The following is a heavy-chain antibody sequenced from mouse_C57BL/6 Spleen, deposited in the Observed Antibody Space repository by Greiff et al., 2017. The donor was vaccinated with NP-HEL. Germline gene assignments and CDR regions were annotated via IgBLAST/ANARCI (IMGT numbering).Heavy chain of an antibody. CDR3: ARHPPSTDWYFDV. J-gene: IGHJ1*03. D-gene: IGHD1-1*01. V-gene: IGHV5-12*01. CDR1: GFTFSDYY. Sequence: EVKLVESGGGLVQPGGSLKLSCAASGFTFSDYYMYWVRQTPEKRLEWVAYISNGGGSTYYPDTVKGRFTISRDNAKNTLYLQMSRLKSEDTAMYYCARHPPSTDWYFDVWGTGTTVTVSS. CDR2: ISNGGGST.